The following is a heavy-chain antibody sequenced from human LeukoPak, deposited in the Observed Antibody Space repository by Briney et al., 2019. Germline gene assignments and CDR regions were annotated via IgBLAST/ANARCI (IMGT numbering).Heavy chain of an antibody. CDR2: IRQDGDTK. J-gene: IGHJ4*02. CDR3: TRSLPYGTTWYGRSDF. V-gene: IGHV3-7*03. Sequence: GGSLRLSCAASGFPLNAYWMTWVRQAPGKGLEWVANIRQDGDTKYYVDSVKGRFTISRDNAMNSLYLQMNSLRAEDTAIYYCTRSLPYGTTWYGRSDFWGQGTLVTVSS. D-gene: IGHD6-13*01. CDR1: GFPLNAYW.